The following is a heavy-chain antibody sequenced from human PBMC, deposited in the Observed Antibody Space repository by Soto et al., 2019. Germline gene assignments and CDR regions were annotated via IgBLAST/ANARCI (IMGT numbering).Heavy chain of an antibody. Sequence: QVQLVESGGGVVQPGRSLRLSCAASGFTFSSYGMHWVRQAPGKGLEWVAVIWYDGSNKYYADSVKGRFTISRDNSKNTLYLQMNSLRAEDTAVYYCARDQAAVLGGWFDPWGQGTLVTVSS. CDR3: ARDQAAVLGGWFDP. CDR1: GFTFSSYG. D-gene: IGHD3-3*02. J-gene: IGHJ5*02. V-gene: IGHV3-33*01. CDR2: IWYDGSNK.